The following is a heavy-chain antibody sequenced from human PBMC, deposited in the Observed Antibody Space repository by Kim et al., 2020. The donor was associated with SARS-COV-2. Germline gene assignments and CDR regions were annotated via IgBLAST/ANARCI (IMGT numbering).Heavy chain of an antibody. CDR3: ARRGGSDTAMV. Sequence: SETLSLTCTVSGGSISSYYWSWIRQPPGKGLEWIGYIYYSGSTNYNPSLKSRVTISVDTSKNQFSLKLSSVTAADTAVYYCARRGGSDTAMVWGQGTLAT. V-gene: IGHV4-59*01. D-gene: IGHD5-18*01. CDR1: GGSISSYY. CDR2: IYYSGST. J-gene: IGHJ4*02.